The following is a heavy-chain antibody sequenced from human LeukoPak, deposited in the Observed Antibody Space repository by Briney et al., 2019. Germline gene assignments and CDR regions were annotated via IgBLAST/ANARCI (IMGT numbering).Heavy chain of an antibody. CDR2: MNPNSGNT. Sequence: GASVKVSCKASGYTFTSHDINWVRQATGQGLEWMGWMNPNSGNTGFAQKFQGRVTMTRNSSISTAYMELRSLSSEDTAVYYCARAHLTYYYGSGTYYYFFGLDVWGPGTTVTVSS. V-gene: IGHV1-8*01. CDR3: ARAHLTYYYGSGTYYYFFGLDV. J-gene: IGHJ6*02. CDR1: GYTFTSHD. D-gene: IGHD3-10*01.